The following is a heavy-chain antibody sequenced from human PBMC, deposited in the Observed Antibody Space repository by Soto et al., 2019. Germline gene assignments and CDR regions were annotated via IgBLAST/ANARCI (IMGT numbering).Heavy chain of an antibody. Sequence: PGGSLRLSCAASGFTFSSYAMSWVRQAPGKGLEWVSVISGSDDSTYYADSVKGRFTISRDNSKNTLYLQMNSLRAEDTAVYYCAKEKISTSGCNWFGPWGQGTLVTVSS. V-gene: IGHV3-23*01. J-gene: IGHJ5*02. CDR2: ISGSDDST. CDR1: GFTFSSYA. CDR3: AKEKISTSGCNWFGP. D-gene: IGHD2-2*01.